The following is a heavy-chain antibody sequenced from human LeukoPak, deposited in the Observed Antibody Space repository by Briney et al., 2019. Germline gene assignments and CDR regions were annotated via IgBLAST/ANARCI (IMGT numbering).Heavy chain of an antibody. V-gene: IGHV4-59*08. J-gene: IGHJ4*02. CDR3: ARSPEIHYGSRRRLYYFDY. CDR1: GGPITGYY. D-gene: IGHD3-10*01. CDR2: IYYNGTT. Sequence: SETLSLTCSVSGGPITGYYWSSIRQPPGKGLEWLGYIYYNGTTSYPPSLRSRLTITQDASKSLFSLRLRSVTAADTSIYFCARSPEIHYGSRRRLYYFDYWGQGKLVIVS.